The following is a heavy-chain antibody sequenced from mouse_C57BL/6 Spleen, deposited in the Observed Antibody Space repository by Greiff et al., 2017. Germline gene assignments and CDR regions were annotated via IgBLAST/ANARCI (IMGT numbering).Heavy chain of an antibody. CDR3: ITNYSGRSYVGRGDFYG. V-gene: IGHV14-4*01. D-gene: IGHD1-1*01. CDR1: GFTIKDDY. CDR2: IDPENGDT. Sequence: VQLQQSGAELVRPGASVKLSCTASGFTIKDDYMHWVKQRPGQGLEWIGWIDPENGDTKYASKFQGKATITADTSSNTAYLQLSSLTSKDTAVYYGITNYSGRSYVGRGDFYGRGHGNTLT. J-gene: IGHJ2*01.